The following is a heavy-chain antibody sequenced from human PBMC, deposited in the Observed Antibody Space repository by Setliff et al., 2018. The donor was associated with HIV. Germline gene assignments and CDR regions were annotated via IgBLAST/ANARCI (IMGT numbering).Heavy chain of an antibody. D-gene: IGHD4-17*01. CDR3: AKWTFLDFGVNSGDAFDF. J-gene: IGHJ3*01. V-gene: IGHV3-53*01. CDR1: GFTVINSY. Sequence: PGESLKISCAAAGFTVINSYMSWVRRPPGKGLEWVSIIDRGGNTNYADSVKGRFTISRDSSRNTLYLQMNSLRAEDTAVYYCAKWTFLDFGVNSGDAFDFWGQGTMVTVS. CDR2: IDRGGNT.